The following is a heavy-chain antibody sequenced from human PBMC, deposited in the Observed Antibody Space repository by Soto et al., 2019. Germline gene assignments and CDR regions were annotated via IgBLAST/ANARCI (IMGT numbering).Heavy chain of an antibody. D-gene: IGHD3-16*01. CDR1: GGSVSSGNYH. CDR2: IYHSGTT. CDR3: AGQENHLARYGGDLDY. V-gene: IGHV4-61*03. J-gene: IGHJ4*02. Sequence: SETLSLTCTVSGGSVSSGNYHWSWIRQPPGKGLEWIGHIYHSGTTNYNPSLKSRVTISVDTSKNHFTLRLISATAADTATYFCAGQENHLARYGGDLDYWGQGTLVTVSS.